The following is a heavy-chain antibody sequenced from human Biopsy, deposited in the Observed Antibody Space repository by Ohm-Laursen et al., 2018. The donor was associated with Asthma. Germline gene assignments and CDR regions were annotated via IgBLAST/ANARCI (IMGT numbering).Heavy chain of an antibody. J-gene: IGHJ3*02. CDR3: ARTYYDFLTGQVNDVFAI. CDR2: INAGNGNT. CDR1: GYTFIHYA. D-gene: IGHD3-9*01. V-gene: IGHV1-3*01. Sequence: SVKVSCKASGYTFIHYAIHWVRQAPGQRLEWMGWINAGNGNTKYSQKFQGRVTITRDTSASTAYMDLRSLRSEDTAMYYCARTYYDFLTGQVNDVFAIWGQGTMVTVSS.